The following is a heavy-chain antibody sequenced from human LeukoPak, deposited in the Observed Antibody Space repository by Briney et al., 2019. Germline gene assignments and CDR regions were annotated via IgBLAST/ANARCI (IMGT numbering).Heavy chain of an antibody. D-gene: IGHD3-16*01. CDR3: ARGVVSGRFGDYYYYMDV. J-gene: IGHJ6*03. CDR2: VNDRGST. Sequence: PSETLSLTRAVYGGSFSGHYWTWIRQPPGKGLQWIGEVNDRGSTNYNPSLKSRLTISEDKSKKQFSLRLPSVTAADTAVYYCARGVVSGRFGDYYYYMDVWGKGTTVTVSS. V-gene: IGHV4-34*01. CDR1: GGSFSGHY.